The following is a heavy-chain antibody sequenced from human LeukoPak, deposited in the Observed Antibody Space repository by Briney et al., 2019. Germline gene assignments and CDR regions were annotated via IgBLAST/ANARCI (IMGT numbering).Heavy chain of an antibody. Sequence: GGSLRLSCAASGFTFSSYWMSWVRQAPGKGLEWVANIKQDGSEKYYVDSVKGRFTISRDNAKNSLYLQMNSLRAEDTAVYYCASDAYYYGSGSYSWGQGTLVTVSS. CDR3: ASDAYYYGSGSYS. D-gene: IGHD3-10*01. CDR2: IKQDGSEK. J-gene: IGHJ4*02. V-gene: IGHV3-7*01. CDR1: GFTFSSYW.